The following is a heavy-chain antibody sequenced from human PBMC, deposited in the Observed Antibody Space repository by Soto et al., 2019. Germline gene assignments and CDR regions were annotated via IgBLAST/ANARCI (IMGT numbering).Heavy chain of an antibody. D-gene: IGHD3-10*01. CDR2: LGGSTGIA. J-gene: IGHJ4*02. CDR1: GFTLSNHA. Sequence: EVQLLDSGGGLVQPGGSLRLSCTVSGFTLSNHAMSWVRQTPGKGLEWFSCLGGSTGIAYYADSVKGRFTISRDNSKNTLYLQMNTLGAEDTAVYYCAKASSARVYGSGTFLPDWGQGTLVTVSS. CDR3: AKASSARVYGSGTFLPD. V-gene: IGHV3-23*01.